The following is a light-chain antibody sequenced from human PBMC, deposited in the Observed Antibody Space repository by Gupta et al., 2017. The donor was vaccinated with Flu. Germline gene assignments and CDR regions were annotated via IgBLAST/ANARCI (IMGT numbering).Light chain of an antibody. CDR1: SRDVGAYNF. CDR2: EVT. V-gene: IGLV2-8*01. Sequence: VNLSCAGTSRDVGAYNFVSWYQQHPGKAPKLIIYEVTKRPSGVPDRFSGSKSGTTASLTVSGLQADDEADYYCSSFAGSYFHYVFGTGNTVTVL. J-gene: IGLJ1*01. CDR3: SSFAGSYFHYV.